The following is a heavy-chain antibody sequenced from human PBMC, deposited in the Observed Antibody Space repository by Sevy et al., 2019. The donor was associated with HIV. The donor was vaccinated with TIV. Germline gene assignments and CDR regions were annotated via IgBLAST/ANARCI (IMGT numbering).Heavy chain of an antibody. J-gene: IGHJ5*02. Sequence: SETLSLTCAVSGYSISSGYYWGWIRQPPGKGLEWIGSIYHSGSTYYNPSLKSRVTISVDTSKNQFSLKLSSVTAADTAVYYCARSAPQRLRFLEWTKEDWFDPWGQGTLVTVSS. CDR2: IYHSGST. D-gene: IGHD3-3*01. CDR1: GYSISSGYY. V-gene: IGHV4-38-2*01. CDR3: ARSAPQRLRFLEWTKEDWFDP.